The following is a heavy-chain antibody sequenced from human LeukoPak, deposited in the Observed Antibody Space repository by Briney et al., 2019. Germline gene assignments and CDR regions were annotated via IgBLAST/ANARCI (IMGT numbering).Heavy chain of an antibody. CDR1: GGSISSGGYY. J-gene: IGHJ4*02. D-gene: IGHD3-10*01. Sequence: SETLSLACTVSGGSISSGGYYWSWIRQPPGKGLEWIGYIYHSGSTYYNPSLKSRVTISVDTSKNQFSLKLSSVTAADTAVYYCARGNGYYGSGSYSYWGQGTLVTVSS. CDR2: IYHSGST. V-gene: IGHV4-30-2*01. CDR3: ARGNGYYGSGSYSY.